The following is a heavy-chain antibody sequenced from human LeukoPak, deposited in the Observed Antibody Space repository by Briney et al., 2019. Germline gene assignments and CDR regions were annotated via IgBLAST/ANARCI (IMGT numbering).Heavy chain of an antibody. Sequence: PSQTLSLTCAVSGGSISSGGYSWSWIRQPPGKGLEWIGYIYYSGATSYNPSLESRVTTSVDTSKSQFSLKLSSVTAADTAVYYCVRHDHSDTAGLNWFDPWGQGTLVTVSS. CDR3: VRHDHSDTAGLNWFDP. CDR1: GGSISSGGYS. V-gene: IGHV4-30-4*07. D-gene: IGHD2-8*02. CDR2: IYYSGAT. J-gene: IGHJ5*02.